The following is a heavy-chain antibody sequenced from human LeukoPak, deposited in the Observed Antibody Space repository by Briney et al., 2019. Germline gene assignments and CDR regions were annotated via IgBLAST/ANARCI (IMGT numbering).Heavy chain of an antibody. J-gene: IGHJ1*01. V-gene: IGHV3-7*05. CDR2: IKQDGSEK. CDR3: SLEGSSWYRYFQH. CDR1: GFTFSSYW. D-gene: IGHD6-13*01. Sequence: GGSLRLSCAASGFTFSSYWMSWVRQAPGKGLEWVADIKQDGSEKYYVDSVKGRFTISRDNAKNSLYLQMNSLRAEDTAVYYSSLEGSSWYRYFQHWGQGTLVTVSS.